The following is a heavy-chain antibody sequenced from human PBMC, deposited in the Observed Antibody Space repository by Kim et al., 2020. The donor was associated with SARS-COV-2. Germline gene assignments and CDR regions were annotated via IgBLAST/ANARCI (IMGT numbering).Heavy chain of an antibody. V-gene: IGHV1-69*01. CDR3: ARGLGMVRGVTYNWFDP. J-gene: IGHJ5*02. Sequence: CQGRVTITADESTSTAYMELSSLRSEDTAVYYCARGLGMVRGVTYNWFDPWGQGTLVTVSS. D-gene: IGHD3-10*01.